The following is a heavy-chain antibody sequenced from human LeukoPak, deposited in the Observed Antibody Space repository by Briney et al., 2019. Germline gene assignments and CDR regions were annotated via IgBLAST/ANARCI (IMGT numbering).Heavy chain of an antibody. Sequence: GGSLRLSCGASGFIFNQYCMGWVRQAPGMGPEWVSYISTSGGSTYYSASAKGRFTISRDNARNSLFLQLRRLTAEDTAVYYCERDPRGDFVWGHRFDYWGQGVLVTVSS. J-gene: IGHJ4*02. D-gene: IGHD3-16*01. CDR1: GFIFNQYC. CDR2: ISTSGGST. CDR3: ERDPRGDFVWGHRFDY. V-gene: IGHV3-11*01.